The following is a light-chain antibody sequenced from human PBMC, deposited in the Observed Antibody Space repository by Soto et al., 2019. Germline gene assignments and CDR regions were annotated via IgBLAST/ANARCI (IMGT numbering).Light chain of an antibody. CDR2: DND. CDR1: TSNIGNNY. J-gene: IGLJ3*02. Sequence: QSVLTQPPSVSAAPGQRVTISCSGGTSNIGNNYVSWYQQVPRTAPKLIIYDNDERPSGIPDRFTGSQSGTSATLGITGLQTGDEADYYCATWDSSLSAWVFGGGTQLTVL. V-gene: IGLV1-51*01. CDR3: ATWDSSLSAWV.